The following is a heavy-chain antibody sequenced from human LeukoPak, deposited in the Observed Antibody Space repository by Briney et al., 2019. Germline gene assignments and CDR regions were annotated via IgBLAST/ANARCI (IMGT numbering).Heavy chain of an antibody. CDR1: GDSVSSNSAA. CDR3: ARAGLYYYGSGSYYPAPHAFDI. J-gene: IGHJ3*02. D-gene: IGHD3-10*01. Sequence: SQTLSLTCAISGDSVSSNSAAWNWIRQSPSRGLEWLGRTYYRSKWYNDYAVSVKSRITINPDTSKNQFSLQLNSVTPEDTAVYYCARAGLYYYGSGSYYPAPHAFDIWGQGTMVTVPS. CDR2: TYYRSKWYN. V-gene: IGHV6-1*01.